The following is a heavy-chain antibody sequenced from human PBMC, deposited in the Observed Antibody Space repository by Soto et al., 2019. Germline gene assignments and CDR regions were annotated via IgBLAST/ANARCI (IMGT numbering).Heavy chain of an antibody. CDR3: AREKCSSTSCNHGMDV. CDR1: AFTFNNFP. V-gene: IGHV3-21*01. J-gene: IGHJ6*02. CDR2: ITTTSTYK. Sequence: GSLRLSCVASAFTFNNFPMHWVRQAPGKGLQWLASITTTSTYKYYADSVKGRFSISRDNAKNSLYLELTNLRSEDTAVYYCAREKCSSTSCNHGMDVWGLGTTVTVSS. D-gene: IGHD2-2*01.